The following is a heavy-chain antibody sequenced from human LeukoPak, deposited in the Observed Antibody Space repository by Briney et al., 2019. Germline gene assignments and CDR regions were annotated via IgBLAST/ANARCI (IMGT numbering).Heavy chain of an antibody. CDR2: ISYDGSNK. CDR1: GFIFSSYA. Sequence: PGRSLRLSCAASGFIFSSYAMHWVRQAPGKGLEWVAIISYDGSNKYYADSVKGRFTISRDNSKNTLYLQMNSLRAEDTAVYYCARGHDYVWGSYRPTHDAFDIWGQGTMVTVSS. V-gene: IGHV3-30-3*01. D-gene: IGHD3-16*02. CDR3: ARGHDYVWGSYRPTHDAFDI. J-gene: IGHJ3*02.